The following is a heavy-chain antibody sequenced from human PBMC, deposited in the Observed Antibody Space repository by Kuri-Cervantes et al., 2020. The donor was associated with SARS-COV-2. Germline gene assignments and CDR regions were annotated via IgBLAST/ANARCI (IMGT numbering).Heavy chain of an antibody. CDR1: GYTFTSYG. D-gene: IGHD3-22*01. J-gene: IGHJ6*02. Sequence: ASVKVSCKASGYTFTSYGISWVRQAPGQGLEWMGWISAYNGNTNYALKLQGRVTMTTDTSTSTAYMELRSLRSDDTAVYYCARVPYSPLRRDDYYYDSSVPWYYYYGMDVWGQGTTVTVSS. CDR2: ISAYNGNT. CDR3: ARVPYSPLRRDDYYYDSSVPWYYYYGMDV. V-gene: IGHV1-18*04.